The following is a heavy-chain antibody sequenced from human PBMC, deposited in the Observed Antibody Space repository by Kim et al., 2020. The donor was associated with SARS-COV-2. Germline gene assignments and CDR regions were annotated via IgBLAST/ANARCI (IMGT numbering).Heavy chain of an antibody. CDR2: ISSSGSTI. V-gene: IGHV3-11*04. J-gene: IGHJ4*02. CDR3: ASWGDLGGYDYVEDY. CDR1: GFTFSDYY. D-gene: IGHD5-12*01. Sequence: GGSLRLSCAASGFTFSDYYMSWIRQAPGKGLEWVSYISSSGSTIYYADSVKGRFTISRDNAKNSLYLQMNSLRAEDTAVYYCASWGDLGGYDYVEDYWGQGTLVTVSS.